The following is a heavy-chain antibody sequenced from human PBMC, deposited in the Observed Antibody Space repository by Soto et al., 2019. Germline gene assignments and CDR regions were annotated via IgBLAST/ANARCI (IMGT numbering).Heavy chain of an antibody. V-gene: IGHV3-66*01. CDR1: GFTVSSNY. Sequence: EVQLVESGGGLVQPGGSLRLSCAASGFTVSSNYMSWVRQAPGKGLEWVSVIYSGGSTYYADSVKGRFTISRDNSKNTLYLQMNSLRAEDTAVYYCACSYRAARREDYYYYYYMDVWGKGTTVTVSS. CDR2: IYSGGST. J-gene: IGHJ6*03. D-gene: IGHD6-6*01. CDR3: ACSYRAARREDYYYYYYMDV.